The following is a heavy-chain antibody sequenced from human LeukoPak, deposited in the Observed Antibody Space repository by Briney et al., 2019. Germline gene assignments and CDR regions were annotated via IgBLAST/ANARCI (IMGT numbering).Heavy chain of an antibody. CDR1: GYSFASYW. CDR2: IYPGDSDT. D-gene: IGHD1-26*01. J-gene: IGHJ4*02. Sequence: GESLQISCKGSGYSFASYWIAWVRQMPGKGLELLGIIYPGDSDTRYSPSFQGQVTISADKSISTAYLQWSSLQASDTAIYYCARAGIVGATAFDDWGQGTLVTVSS. CDR3: ARAGIVGATAFDD. V-gene: IGHV5-51*01.